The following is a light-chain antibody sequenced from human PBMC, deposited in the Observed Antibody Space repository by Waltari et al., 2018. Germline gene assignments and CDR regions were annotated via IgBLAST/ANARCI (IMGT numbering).Light chain of an antibody. CDR2: GKN. J-gene: IGLJ2*01. Sequence: SSELTQDPAVSVALGQTGTITCQGDSLRSYYPSWYQQKPGPAPVLVIYGKNNRPSGIPDRFAGSSSGNTASLTITGAQAEDEADYYCNSRDSSGNHSFGGGTKLTVL. CDR3: NSRDSSGNHS. V-gene: IGLV3-19*01. CDR1: SLRSYY.